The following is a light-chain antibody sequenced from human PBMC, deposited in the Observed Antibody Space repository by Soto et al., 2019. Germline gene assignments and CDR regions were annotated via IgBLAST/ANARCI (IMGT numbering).Light chain of an antibody. CDR1: QSVSNSY. Sequence: EIVLTQSPGTLSLSPGERATLSCRASQSVSNSYLAWYQQKAGQAPRLLIYGASSRATGIPGRFSGSGSGTDFTLTISSLEPEDFAVYYCQQYYDSPRTFGQGTKLEIK. CDR2: GAS. CDR3: QQYYDSPRT. V-gene: IGKV3-20*01. J-gene: IGKJ2*02.